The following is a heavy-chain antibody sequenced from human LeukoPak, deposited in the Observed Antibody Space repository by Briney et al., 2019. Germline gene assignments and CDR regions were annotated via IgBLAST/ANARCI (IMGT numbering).Heavy chain of an antibody. Sequence: SQTLSLTCTVSGGSISSGGYYWSWIRQHPGKGLEWIGYIYYSGSTYYNPSLKSRVTISVDTSRNQFSLKLSSVTAADTAVYYCAREGVVPAAMSGWYLDLWGRGTLVTVSS. CDR3: AREGVVPAAMSGWYLDL. J-gene: IGHJ2*01. D-gene: IGHD2-2*01. CDR2: IYYSGST. V-gene: IGHV4-31*03. CDR1: GGSISSGGYY.